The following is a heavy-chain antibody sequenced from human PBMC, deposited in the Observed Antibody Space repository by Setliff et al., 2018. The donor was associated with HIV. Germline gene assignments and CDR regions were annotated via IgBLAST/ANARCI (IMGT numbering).Heavy chain of an antibody. Sequence: GGSLRLSCAASGFTFTNAWMTWVRQAPGKGLEWLGRIQSNSIGGTILYGASVKGRFTISRDDSTNTLYLQMNRLRTEDTAVYYCATEGASSGPDFDHWGQGTLVTVSS. D-gene: IGHD6-19*01. J-gene: IGHJ4*02. CDR3: ATEGASSGPDFDH. V-gene: IGHV3-15*01. CDR1: GFTFTNAW. CDR2: IQSNSIGGTI.